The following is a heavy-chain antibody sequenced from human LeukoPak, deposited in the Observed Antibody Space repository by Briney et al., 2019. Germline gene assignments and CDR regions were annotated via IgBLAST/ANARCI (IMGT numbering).Heavy chain of an antibody. Sequence: SQTLSLTCAISGDSVSSNSAAWNWIRQSPSRGLELLGRTYYRSKWYNDYAVSVKSRITINPDTSKNQFSLQLNSVTPEDTAVYYCARDPPGIAVAGTLWAFDIWGQGTMVTVSS. V-gene: IGHV6-1*01. CDR2: TYYRSKWYN. D-gene: IGHD6-19*01. CDR1: GDSVSSNSAA. J-gene: IGHJ3*02. CDR3: ARDPPGIAVAGTLWAFDI.